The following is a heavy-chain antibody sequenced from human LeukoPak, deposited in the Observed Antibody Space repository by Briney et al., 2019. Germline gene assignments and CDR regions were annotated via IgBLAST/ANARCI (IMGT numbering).Heavy chain of an antibody. J-gene: IGHJ6*02. Sequence: PSETLSLTCTVSGGSISSGDYYWSWIRQPPGKGLEWIGYIYYSGSTYYNPSLKSRVTISVDRSKNQFSLKLSSVTAADTAVYYCARGIGDYGDYVYRNYYYYGMDVWGQGTTVTVSS. D-gene: IGHD4-17*01. CDR2: IYYSGST. CDR1: GGSISSGDYY. V-gene: IGHV4-30-4*01. CDR3: ARGIGDYGDYVYRNYYYYGMDV.